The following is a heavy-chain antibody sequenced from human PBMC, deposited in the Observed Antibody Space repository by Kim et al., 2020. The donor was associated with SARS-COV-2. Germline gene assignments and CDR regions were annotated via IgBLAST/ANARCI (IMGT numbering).Heavy chain of an antibody. CDR2: IYYSGST. D-gene: IGHD6-13*01. V-gene: IGHV4-39*01. CDR1: GGSISSSSYY. CDR3: ARLTDVGSSWLRYDY. J-gene: IGHJ4*02. Sequence: SETLSLTCTVSGGSISSSSYYWGWIRQPPGKGLEWIGSIYYSGSTYYNPSLKSRVTISVDTSKNQFSLKLSSVTAADTAVYYCARLTDVGSSWLRYDYWGQGTLVTVSS.